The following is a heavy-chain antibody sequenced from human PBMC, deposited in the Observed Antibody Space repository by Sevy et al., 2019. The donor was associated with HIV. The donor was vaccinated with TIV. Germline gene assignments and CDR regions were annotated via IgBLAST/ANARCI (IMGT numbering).Heavy chain of an antibody. CDR2: IRGSGGST. Sequence: GGSLRLSCAASGFTFSSYAMSWVRQAPGKGLEWVSAIRGSGGSTYYADSVKGRFTISRDNSKNTLYLQMNSLRAEDTAVYYCAKRNAVVPRGYYYYGMDVWGQGTTVTVSS. J-gene: IGHJ6*02. CDR1: GFTFSSYA. V-gene: IGHV3-23*01. CDR3: AKRNAVVPRGYYYYGMDV. D-gene: IGHD2-2*01.